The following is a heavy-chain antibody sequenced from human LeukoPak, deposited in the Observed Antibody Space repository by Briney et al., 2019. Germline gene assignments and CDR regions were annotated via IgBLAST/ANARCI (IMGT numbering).Heavy chain of an antibody. V-gene: IGHV3-43*02. J-gene: IGHJ4*02. CDR2: ISGDGGST. Sequence: GGSLRLSCAASGFTFDDYAMHWVRQAPGKGLEWVSLISGDGGSTYYADSVKGRFTISRDNSKNSLYLQMNSLRTEGTALYYCAKDTDILTGGGFDYWGQGTLVTVSS. CDR3: AKDTDILTGGGFDY. CDR1: GFTFDDYA. D-gene: IGHD3-9*01.